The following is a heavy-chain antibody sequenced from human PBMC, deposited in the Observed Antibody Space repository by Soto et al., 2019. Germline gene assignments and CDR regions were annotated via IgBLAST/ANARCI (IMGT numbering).Heavy chain of an antibody. Sequence: VQLVQSGAEVKKPGASVKVSCQASGYTFTSYGIAWVRQAPGQDLEWMGWISAYNGDTNYALRLQGRVTMTTDTSTSTVYMELKSLKSDDTAVYYCARDQEYSTSGLYWFDLWGQGTLVTVSA. CDR3: ARDQEYSTSGLYWFDL. CDR2: ISAYNGDT. D-gene: IGHD6-6*01. CDR1: GYTFTSYG. J-gene: IGHJ5*02. V-gene: IGHV1-18*04.